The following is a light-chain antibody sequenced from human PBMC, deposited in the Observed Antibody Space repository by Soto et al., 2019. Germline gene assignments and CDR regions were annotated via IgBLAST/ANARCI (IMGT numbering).Light chain of an antibody. CDR2: WAS. Sequence: DIVMTQSPDSQAVSLGERATINCKSSPSVLHSSNNQNYLSWYQQRPGQPPKLLFHWASTRESGVPDRFSGSGSGTHFTLTITSLQAEDVAVYYCQQYYSSPPTFGQGTKVDIK. CDR1: PSVLHSSNNQNY. V-gene: IGKV4-1*01. CDR3: QQYYSSPPT. J-gene: IGKJ1*01.